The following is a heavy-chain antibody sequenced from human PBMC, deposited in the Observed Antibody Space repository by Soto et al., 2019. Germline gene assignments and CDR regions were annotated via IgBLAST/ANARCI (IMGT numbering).Heavy chain of an antibody. CDR2: ISYDGSNK. Sequence: GGSLRLSCAASGFTFSSYAMHWVRQAPGKGLEWVAVISYDGSNKYYADSVKGRFTISRDNSKNTLYLQMNSLRAEDTAVYYCARAKGGVKYGMDVWGQGTTVTVS. CDR3: ARAKGGVKYGMDV. CDR1: GFTFSSYA. D-gene: IGHD2-8*02. V-gene: IGHV3-30-3*01. J-gene: IGHJ6*02.